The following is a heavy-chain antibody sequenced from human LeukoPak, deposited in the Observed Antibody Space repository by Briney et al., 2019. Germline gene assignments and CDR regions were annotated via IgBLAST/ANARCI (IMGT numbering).Heavy chain of an antibody. D-gene: IGHD1-20*01. V-gene: IGHV3-30*02. J-gene: IGHJ4*02. CDR3: AKGPSSDELPLTGHSLGDY. CDR2: IRYNGSNK. Sequence: GGSLRLSCAASGFTFSSYGMHWVRQAPGKGLEWVAFIRYNGSNKYYADSVKGRFTISRDNSKNTLYLQMNSLRAEDTAVYYCAKGPSSDELPLTGHSLGDYWGQGTLVTVSS. CDR1: GFTFSSYG.